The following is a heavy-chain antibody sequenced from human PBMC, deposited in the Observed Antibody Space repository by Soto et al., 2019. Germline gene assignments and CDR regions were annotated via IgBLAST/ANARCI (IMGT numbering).Heavy chain of an antibody. V-gene: IGHV3-66*01. J-gene: IGHJ4*02. CDR3: AIIVGFGELDYFDY. D-gene: IGHD3-10*01. CDR1: GFTVSSNY. CDR2: IYSGGST. Sequence: GSLRLSCAASGFTVSSNYMSWVRQAPGKGLEWVSVIYSGGSTYYADSVKGRFTISRDNSKNTLYLQMNSLRAEGTAVYYCAIIVGFGELDYFDYWGQGTLVTVSS.